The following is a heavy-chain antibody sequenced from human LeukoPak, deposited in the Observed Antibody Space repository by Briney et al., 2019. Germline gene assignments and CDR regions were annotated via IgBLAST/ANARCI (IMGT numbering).Heavy chain of an antibody. Sequence: GGSLRLSCAASGFIFSNYWMTWVRQAPGQGLEWVASIEDDGDQKNYGDSVKGRVSISRDNAGNSLFLQMNNLRVEDTAVYYCARDIPRGSTHLDYWGQGTLVTVSA. V-gene: IGHV3-7*03. CDR3: ARDIPRGSTHLDY. CDR2: IEDDGDQK. J-gene: IGHJ4*02. CDR1: GFIFSNYW. D-gene: IGHD1-26*01.